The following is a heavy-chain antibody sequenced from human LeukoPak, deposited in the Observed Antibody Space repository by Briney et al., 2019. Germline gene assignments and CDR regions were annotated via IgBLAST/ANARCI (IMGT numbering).Heavy chain of an antibody. CDR2: ISSSGSTI. CDR3: ARGVDPVAAPPYGMDV. J-gene: IGHJ6*02. D-gene: IGHD6-19*01. CDR1: GFTFSDYY. V-gene: IGHV3-11*01. Sequence: PGGSLRLSCAASGFTFSDYYMSWIREAPGKGLEWVSYISSSGSTIYYADSVKGRFTISRDSAKNSLYLQMNSLRAEDTAVYYCARGVDPVAAPPYGMDVWGQGTTVTVSS.